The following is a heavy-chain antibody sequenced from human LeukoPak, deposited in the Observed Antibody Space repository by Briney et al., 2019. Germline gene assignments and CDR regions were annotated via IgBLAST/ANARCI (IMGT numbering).Heavy chain of an antibody. CDR1: GYTFTHYF. CDR3: GRNRLGKALDI. CDR2: IGPKSGDT. D-gene: IGHD7-27*01. V-gene: IGHV1-2*02. Sequence: GASVKVSCKASGYTFTHYFIHWVRQVPGQGLEWMGWIGPKSGDTSYSQKFQGRVTVTRDTSISTAYMDLSRLRFDDTAVYYCGRNRLGKALDIWGQGTMVTVSS. J-gene: IGHJ3*02.